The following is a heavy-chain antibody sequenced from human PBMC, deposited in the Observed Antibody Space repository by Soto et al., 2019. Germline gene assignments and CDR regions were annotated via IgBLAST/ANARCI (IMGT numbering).Heavy chain of an antibody. J-gene: IGHJ6*02. CDR1: GFTLSSYS. CDR3: ARPGEGVLFYYALDV. V-gene: IGHV3-48*02. D-gene: IGHD2-21*01. Sequence: EMQLVESGGGLVQPGGSVRLSCVASGFTLSSYSMNWVRQAPGKGLEWISYISSGSDTIYYADSVKGRFTVSRDNAKNSLYLQMNSLRDEDTAVYYCARPGEGVLFYYALDVWGQGTTVTVSS. CDR2: ISSGSDTI.